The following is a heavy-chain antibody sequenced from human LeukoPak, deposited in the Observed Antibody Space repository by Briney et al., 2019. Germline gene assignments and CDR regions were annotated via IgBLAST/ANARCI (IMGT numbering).Heavy chain of an antibody. J-gene: IGHJ4*02. CDR1: GYTFTVDG. CDR3: ARDRWYAFDY. Sequence: APVTVSCKASGYTFTVDGISWMRQAPGQGLEWLGWISANSGDTNYAEQFQGRLTLATDTSTSTAYMELRSLRDDDTAVYYCARDRWYAFDYWGQGTLVTVSS. CDR2: ISANSGDT. V-gene: IGHV1-18*01. D-gene: IGHD6-13*01.